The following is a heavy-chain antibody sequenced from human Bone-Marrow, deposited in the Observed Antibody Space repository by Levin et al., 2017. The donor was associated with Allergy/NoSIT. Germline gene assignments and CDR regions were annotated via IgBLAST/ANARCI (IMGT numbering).Heavy chain of an antibody. CDR1: GFTFNDYA. CDR2: ISGSGHNT. Sequence: LSLTCAASGFTFNDYAMTWVRQAPGKGLEWVSIISGSGHNTYYADSAKGRFTISRDNSKNTLWLQMNSLRAEDTAVYYCAKGGWGHDYGGLNWFGPWGQGTLVTVSS. V-gene: IGHV3-23*01. D-gene: IGHD4-23*01. J-gene: IGHJ5*02. CDR3: AKGGWGHDYGGLNWFGP.